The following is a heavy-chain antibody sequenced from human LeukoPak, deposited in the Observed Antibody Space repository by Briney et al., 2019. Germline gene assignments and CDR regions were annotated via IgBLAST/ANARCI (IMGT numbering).Heavy chain of an antibody. J-gene: IGHJ4*02. Sequence: SETLSLTCAVYGGSFSGYYWNWIRQHPGKGLEWIGQINHSGSTNYNPSLKSRVTISVDTSKNQFSLKLSSVTAADTAVYYCARRANGPSYWGQGILVTVSS. CDR1: GGSFSGYY. V-gene: IGHV4-34*01. D-gene: IGHD2-8*01. CDR3: ARRANGPSY. CDR2: INHSGST.